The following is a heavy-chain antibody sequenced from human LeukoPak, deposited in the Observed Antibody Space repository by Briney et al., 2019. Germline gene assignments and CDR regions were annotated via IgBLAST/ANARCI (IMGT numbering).Heavy chain of an antibody. J-gene: IGHJ4*02. CDR1: GFTFSSYS. CDR2: LSSTSTFI. CDR3: ARGMPGVSGRAFDY. V-gene: IGHV3-21*01. Sequence: PGGSLRLSCAASGFTFSSYSMSWVRQAPGKGLEWVSSLSSTSTFIYHADSVKGRFTISRDNAKNSLYLQMNSLRAEDTAVYFCARGMPGVSGRAFDYWGQGTLVTVSS. D-gene: IGHD1-26*01.